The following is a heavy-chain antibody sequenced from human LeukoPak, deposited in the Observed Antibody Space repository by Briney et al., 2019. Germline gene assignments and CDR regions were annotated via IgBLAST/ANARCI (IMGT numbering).Heavy chain of an antibody. V-gene: IGHV3-21*01. D-gene: IGHD4-17*01. CDR2: ISSSSSYI. CDR1: GFTFSSYS. Sequence: PGGSLRLSCAASGFTFSSYSMNWVRQAPGKGLEWVSSISSSSSYIYYADSVKGRFTISRDNAKNSLYLQMNSLRAEDTAVYYCARDRPTVRVKDGVWFDPWGQGTLVTVSS. J-gene: IGHJ5*02. CDR3: ARDRPTVRVKDGVWFDP.